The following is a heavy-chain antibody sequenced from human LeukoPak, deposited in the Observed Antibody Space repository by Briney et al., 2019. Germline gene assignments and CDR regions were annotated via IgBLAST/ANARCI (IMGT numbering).Heavy chain of an antibody. V-gene: IGHV3-30-3*01. CDR1: GFTFSSYA. D-gene: IGHD5-12*01. CDR3: ARARGYSGYASLDY. CDR2: ISYDGSNK. J-gene: IGHJ4*02. Sequence: GGSLRLSCAASGFTFSSYAMHWVRQAPGKGLEWVAVISYDGSNKYYADSVKGRLTISRDNSKNTLYLQMNSLRAEDTAVYYCARARGYSGYASLDYWGQGTLVTVSS.